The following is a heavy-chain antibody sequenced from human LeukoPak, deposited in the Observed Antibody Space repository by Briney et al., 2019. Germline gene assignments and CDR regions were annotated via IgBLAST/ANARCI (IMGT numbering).Heavy chain of an antibody. CDR2: INWNGGST. CDR3: ASAPYPINYYFDY. CDR1: GFTFDDYG. D-gene: IGHD1-1*01. Sequence: GGSLRLSCAASGFTFDDYGMSWVRQAPGKGLEWVSCINWNGGSTGYADSVKGRFTISRDNAKSSLYLQMNSLRAEDTAVYYCASAPYPINYYFDYWGQGTLVTVSS. J-gene: IGHJ4*02. V-gene: IGHV3-20*04.